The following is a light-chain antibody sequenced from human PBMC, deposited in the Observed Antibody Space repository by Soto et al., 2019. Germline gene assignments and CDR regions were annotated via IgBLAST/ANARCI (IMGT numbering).Light chain of an antibody. CDR2: AAS. J-gene: IGKJ4*01. V-gene: IGKV1-9*01. Sequence: IQLTQSPSSLSASVGDRVTITCRASQGISSSLAWYQQKPGKAPKLLIYAASTLQSGVPSRFSGSGSGTDFTLTISSLQPEDCATYYCQQLNAYPLPFGGGTKVE. CDR3: QQLNAYPLP. CDR1: QGISSS.